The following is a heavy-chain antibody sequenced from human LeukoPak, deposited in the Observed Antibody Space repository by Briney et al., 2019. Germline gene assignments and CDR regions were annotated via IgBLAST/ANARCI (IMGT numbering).Heavy chain of an antibody. Sequence: SETLSLTCTVSGGSISSYHWSWIRQPPGKGLEWIGYIYYSGSTNYNPSLKSRVTISVDTSKNQFSLKLSSVTAADTAVYYCARAVSGAWFDPWGQGTLVTVSS. CDR3: ARAVSGAWFDP. CDR1: GGSISSYH. CDR2: IYYSGST. J-gene: IGHJ5*02. V-gene: IGHV4-59*08.